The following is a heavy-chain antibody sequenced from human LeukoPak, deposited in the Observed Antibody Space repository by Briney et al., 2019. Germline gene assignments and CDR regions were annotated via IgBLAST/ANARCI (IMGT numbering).Heavy chain of an antibody. CDR2: INPNNGAT. CDR3: ARDWSPGGSKNAFDI. D-gene: IGHD2-15*01. Sequence: ASVKVSCKASGYTFTCYYIHWVRQAPGQGLEWMGWINPNNGATKYAQKFQGWATMTRDTSISTAYMELSRLTSDDTAVYYCARDWSPGGSKNAFDIWGQGTMVTVSS. V-gene: IGHV1-2*04. CDR1: GYTFTCYY. J-gene: IGHJ3*02.